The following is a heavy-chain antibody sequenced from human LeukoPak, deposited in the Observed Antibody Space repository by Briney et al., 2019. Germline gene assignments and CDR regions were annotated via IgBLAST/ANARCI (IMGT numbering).Heavy chain of an antibody. V-gene: IGHV3-30*01. Sequence: GGSLRLSCAASGFTFSSYAMHWVRQAPGKGLEWVAVISYDGSNKYYADSVKGRFTISRDNSKNTLYLQMNSLRAEDTAVYYCARAKLYCSSTSCYTGGLDYWGQGTLVTVSS. CDR2: ISYDGSNK. D-gene: IGHD2-2*02. CDR3: ARAKLYCSSTSCYTGGLDY. J-gene: IGHJ4*02. CDR1: GFTFSSYA.